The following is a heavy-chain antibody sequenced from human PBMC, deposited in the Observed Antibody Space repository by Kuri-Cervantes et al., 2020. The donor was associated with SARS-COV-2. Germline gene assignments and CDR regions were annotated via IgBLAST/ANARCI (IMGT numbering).Heavy chain of an antibody. J-gene: IGHJ4*02. V-gene: IGHV1-2*06. CDR1: GYTFTGYY. D-gene: IGHD1-7*01. CDR3: VRPGRLNWNYDY. Sequence: ASVKVSCKASGYTFTGYYMHWVRQAPGQGLEWLGRINVYSGQTNYALNVQGRLTMTADKATSTASLELRDLTSDDTTVYYCVRPGRLNWNYDYWGQGTLVTVSS. CDR2: INVYSGQT.